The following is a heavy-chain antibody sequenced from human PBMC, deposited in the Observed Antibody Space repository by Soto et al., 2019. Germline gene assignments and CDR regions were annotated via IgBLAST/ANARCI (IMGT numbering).Heavy chain of an antibody. CDR1: GYTFTSYG. CDR3: ARDPYHVLMVNAPNLYGMDV. J-gene: IGHJ6*02. D-gene: IGHD2-8*01. V-gene: IGHV1-18*01. Sequence: QVQLVQSGAEVKKPGASVKVSCKASGYTFTSYGISWVRQAPGQGLEWMGWISAYNGNTNYAQKLQGRLTMTTDTSTTTAYMELRSLRSDDTAVYYCARDPYHVLMVNAPNLYGMDVWGQGTTVTVSS. CDR2: ISAYNGNT.